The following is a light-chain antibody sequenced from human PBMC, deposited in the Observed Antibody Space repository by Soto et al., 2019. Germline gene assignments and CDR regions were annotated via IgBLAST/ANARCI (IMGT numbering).Light chain of an antibody. CDR1: QSVSSSY. Sequence: EIVLTQSPGTLSLSPGERSTLSCRASQSVSSSYLAWYQQKPGQAPRLLIYGASSRATGIPDRLSGSGSWTDFTLTISSLEPEDFEVYYCQQYGRSPYTFGQGTKLEI. CDR2: GAS. CDR3: QQYGRSPYT. J-gene: IGKJ2*01. V-gene: IGKV3-20*01.